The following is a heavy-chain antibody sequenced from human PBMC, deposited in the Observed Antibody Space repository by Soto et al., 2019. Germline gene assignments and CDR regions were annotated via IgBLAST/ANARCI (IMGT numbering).Heavy chain of an antibody. J-gene: IGHJ4*02. V-gene: IGHV3-11*01. Sequence: SGGSLRLSCAASGFTSSDYYMTWIRQAPGSGLEWVSYISSSSGTISYANSVKGRFTISRDNAQNSLYLQMTSLRAEDTAVYYCARGTYRSKTDFDYWGQGTLVTVSS. D-gene: IGHD6-13*01. CDR1: GFTSSDYY. CDR2: ISSSSGTI. CDR3: ARGTYRSKTDFDY.